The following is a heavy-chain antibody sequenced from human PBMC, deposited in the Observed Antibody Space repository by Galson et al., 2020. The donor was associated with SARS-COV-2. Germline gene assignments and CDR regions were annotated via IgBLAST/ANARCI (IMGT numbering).Heavy chain of an antibody. Sequence: ASVKVSCKASGYTFTSYGISWVRQAPGQGLEWMGWISAYNGNTNYAQKLQGRVTMTTDTSTSTAYMELRSLRSDDTAVYYCAREHPAALNNWFDPWGQGTLVTVSS. CDR3: AREHPAALNNWFDP. CDR1: GYTFTSYG. V-gene: IGHV1-18*01. CDR2: ISAYNGNT. J-gene: IGHJ5*02.